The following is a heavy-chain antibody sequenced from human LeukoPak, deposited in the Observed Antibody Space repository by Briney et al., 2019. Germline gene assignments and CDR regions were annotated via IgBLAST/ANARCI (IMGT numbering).Heavy chain of an antibody. J-gene: IGHJ5*02. CDR1: GYTFTSHD. CDR3: ARAMVRRNWFDP. Sequence: ASVKVSCKASGYTFTSHDIDWVRQAAGQGLEWMGWMNPNSGNTGYAQKFQGRVTMTRDTSISTAYMELSSLTSEDPAVYYCARAMVRRNWFDPWGQGTLVTVSS. D-gene: IGHD3-10*01. V-gene: IGHV1-8*01. CDR2: MNPNSGNT.